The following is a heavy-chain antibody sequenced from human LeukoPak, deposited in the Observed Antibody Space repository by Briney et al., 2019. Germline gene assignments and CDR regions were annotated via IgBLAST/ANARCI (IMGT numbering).Heavy chain of an antibody. CDR3: ARMKGAMGTDYYYYYMDV. V-gene: IGHV1-8*01. CDR1: GYTFTSYD. D-gene: IGHD7-27*01. CDR2: MNPNSGNT. J-gene: IGHJ6*03. Sequence: ASVKVSCKASGYTFTSYDINWVRQAPGQGLEWMGWMNPNSGNTGYAQKFQGRVTMTRNTSISTAYMELSSLRSEDTAVYYCARMKGAMGTDYYYYYMDVWGKGTTVTISS.